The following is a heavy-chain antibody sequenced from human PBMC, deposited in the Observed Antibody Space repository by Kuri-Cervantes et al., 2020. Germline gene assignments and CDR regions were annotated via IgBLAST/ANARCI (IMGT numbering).Heavy chain of an antibody. D-gene: IGHD3-10*01. CDR1: GFTFDDYA. Sequence: LSLTCAASGFTFDDYAMHWVRQAPGKGLEWVSGISWNSGSIGYADSVKGRFTISRDNAKNSLYLQMNSLRAEDTALYYCAKMVQGIRGYYMDVWGKGTTVTVSS. J-gene: IGHJ6*03. CDR3: AKMVQGIRGYYMDV. CDR2: ISWNSGSI. V-gene: IGHV3-9*01.